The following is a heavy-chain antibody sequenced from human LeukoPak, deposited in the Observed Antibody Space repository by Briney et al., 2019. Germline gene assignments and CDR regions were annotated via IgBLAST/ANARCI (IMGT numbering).Heavy chain of an antibody. CDR3: AREGWFGESDFDY. CDR1: GFTFSSYW. CDR2: IKQDGSEK. D-gene: IGHD3-10*01. J-gene: IGHJ4*02. V-gene: IGHV3-7*01. Sequence: LSGGSLRLSCAASGFTFSSYWMSWVRKAPGKGLEWVANIKQDGSEKYYVDSVKGRFTISRDNAKNSLYLQMNSLRAEDTAVYYCAREGWFGESDFDYWGQGTLVTVSS.